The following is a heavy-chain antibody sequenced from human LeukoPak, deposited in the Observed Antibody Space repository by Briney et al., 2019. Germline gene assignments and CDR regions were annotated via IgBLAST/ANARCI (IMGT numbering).Heavy chain of an antibody. V-gene: IGHV4-39*07. CDR3: TRGAGWLIDY. D-gene: IGHD3-16*01. Sequence: SETLSLTCSVSGGSISSSSYYWGWIRQPPGKGLEWIGNIYYSGSTYYNPSLKSRVTISADTSKNHFSLKLNSVTTADTAVYYCTRGAGWLIDYWGQGILVTVSS. CDR1: GGSISSSSYY. J-gene: IGHJ4*02. CDR2: IYYSGST.